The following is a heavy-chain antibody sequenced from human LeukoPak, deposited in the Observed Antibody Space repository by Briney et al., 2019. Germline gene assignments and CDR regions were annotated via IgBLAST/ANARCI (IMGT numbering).Heavy chain of an antibody. V-gene: IGHV4-4*08. CDR3: ARDVGYGYFQH. J-gene: IGHJ1*01. CDR2: IYTSGST. Sequence: PSETLSLTCTVFGGSIISHYWSWIRQPPGKGLEWIGRIYTSGSTNYNPSLKSRVTISVDTSKNQFSLKLSSVTAADTAVYYCARDVGYGYFQHWGQGTLVTVSS. CDR1: GGSIISHY. D-gene: IGHD5-18*01.